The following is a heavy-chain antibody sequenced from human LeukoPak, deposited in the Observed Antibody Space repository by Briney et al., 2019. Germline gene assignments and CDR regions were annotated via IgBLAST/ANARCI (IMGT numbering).Heavy chain of an antibody. CDR3: AKDVGSSGYPGAMDV. CDR1: GFTFDDYT. J-gene: IGHJ6*03. V-gene: IGHV3-43*01. D-gene: IGHD3-22*01. CDR2: ISWDGGST. Sequence: PGGSLRLSCAASGFTFDDYTMHWVRQAPGKGLEWVSLISWDGGSTYYADSVKGRFTISRDNSKNSLYLQMNSLRTEDTALYYCAKDVGSSGYPGAMDVWGKGTTVTISS.